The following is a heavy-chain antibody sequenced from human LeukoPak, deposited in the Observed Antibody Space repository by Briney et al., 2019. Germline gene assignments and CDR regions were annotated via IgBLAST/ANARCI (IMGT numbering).Heavy chain of an antibody. CDR1: GFTFSSYA. J-gene: IGHJ4*02. Sequence: GGSLRLSCAASGFTFSSYAMHWVRQAPGKGLEWVSLITWDGGTTYYVDSVEGRFTISRDNSKNSLYLQMNSLRVEDTALYYCAKARGEAGTIDYWGQGTLVTVSS. CDR3: AKARGEAGTIDY. V-gene: IGHV3-43D*03. D-gene: IGHD6-19*01. CDR2: ITWDGGTT.